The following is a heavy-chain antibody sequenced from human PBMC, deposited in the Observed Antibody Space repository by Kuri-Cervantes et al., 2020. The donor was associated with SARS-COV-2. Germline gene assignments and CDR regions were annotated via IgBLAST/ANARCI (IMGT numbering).Heavy chain of an antibody. CDR1: GGSFSGYY. V-gene: IGHV4-34*01. J-gene: IGHJ6*02. D-gene: IGHD6-19*01. Sequence: GSLRLSCAVYGGSFSGYYWSWIRQPPGKGLEWLGEINHSGSTNYNPSPKSRGTISVETSKNQFSLKLSSVTAADTAVYYCARGVGAAVAGTLITIYYYYGMDVWGQGTTVTVSS. CDR3: ARGVGAAVAGTLITIYYYYGMDV. CDR2: INHSGST.